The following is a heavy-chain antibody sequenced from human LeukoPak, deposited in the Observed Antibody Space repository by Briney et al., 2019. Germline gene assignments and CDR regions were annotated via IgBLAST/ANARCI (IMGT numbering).Heavy chain of an antibody. CDR3: ARDRWATYYHSENYPFDY. D-gene: IGHD3-10*01. CDR2: IHHSGST. V-gene: IGHV4-4*02. Sequence: GSLRLSCAASGFTFSSYGMHWVRQAPGKGLEWIGEIHHSGSTNYNPSLKSRVTVLVDKSKNQFSLKLTSVTAADTAVYYCARDRWATYYHSENYPFDYWGQGTLVTVSS. CDR1: GFTFSSYG. J-gene: IGHJ4*02.